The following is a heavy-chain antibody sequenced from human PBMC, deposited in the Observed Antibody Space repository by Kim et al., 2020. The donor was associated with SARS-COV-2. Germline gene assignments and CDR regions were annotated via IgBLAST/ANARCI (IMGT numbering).Heavy chain of an antibody. Sequence: GGSLRLSCAASGFTFSSYSMNWVRQAPGKGLEWVSSISSSSSYIYYADSVKGRFTISRDNAKNSLYLQMNSLRAEDTAVYYCARNYGSGSPRVYYYYGMDVWGQGTTVTVSS. J-gene: IGHJ6*02. CDR3: ARNYGSGSPRVYYYYGMDV. V-gene: IGHV3-21*01. CDR2: ISSSSSYI. D-gene: IGHD3-10*01. CDR1: GFTFSSYS.